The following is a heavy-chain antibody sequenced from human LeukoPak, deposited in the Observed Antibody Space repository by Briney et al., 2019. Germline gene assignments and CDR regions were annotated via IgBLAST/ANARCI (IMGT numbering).Heavy chain of an antibody. J-gene: IGHJ4*02. CDR1: GFTFNAYA. V-gene: IGHV3-30-3*01. D-gene: IGHD1-26*01. Sequence: GGSLRLSCAASGFTFNAYAVHWVRQAPGKGLEWVTKILSDGNRKFYADSVRGRFTISRDNSENTIYLQMSSLRTEDTAVYYCARDGNASDDSGPHDYWGQGTPVTVSS. CDR2: ILSDGNRK. CDR3: ARDGNASDDSGPHDY.